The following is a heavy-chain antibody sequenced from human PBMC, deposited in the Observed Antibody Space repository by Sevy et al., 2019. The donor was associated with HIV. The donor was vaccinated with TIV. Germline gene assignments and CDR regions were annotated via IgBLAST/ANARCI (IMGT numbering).Heavy chain of an antibody. CDR1: GGSISSGDYY. CDR3: ARYLPGDYSNWLDP. Sequence: SETLSLTCSVSGGSISSGDYYWSWIRQPPGKGLEWIGYIYYSGSTFYNPSLKSRLTISKHTSKNQFSLKLSSVTAADTAVYYCARYLPGDYSNWLDPWGQGTLVTVSS. D-gene: IGHD3-10*01. V-gene: IGHV4-30-4*01. J-gene: IGHJ5*02. CDR2: IYYSGST.